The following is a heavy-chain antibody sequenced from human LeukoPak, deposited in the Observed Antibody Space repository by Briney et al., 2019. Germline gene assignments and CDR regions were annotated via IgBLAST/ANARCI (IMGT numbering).Heavy chain of an antibody. CDR1: GGSFSGYY. CDR2: INHSGST. V-gene: IGHV4-34*01. J-gene: IGHJ5*02. CDR3: AQVVVVAATDWFDP. Sequence: SETLSLTCAVYGGSFSGYYWSWIRQPPGKGLEWIGEINHSGSTNYNPSLKSRVTISVDTSKNQFSLKLSSVTAADTAVYYCAQVVVVAATDWFDPWGQGTLVTVSS. D-gene: IGHD2-15*01.